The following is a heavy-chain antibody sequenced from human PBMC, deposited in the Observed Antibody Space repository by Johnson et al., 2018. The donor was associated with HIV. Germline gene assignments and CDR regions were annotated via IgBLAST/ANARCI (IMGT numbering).Heavy chain of an antibody. J-gene: IGHJ3*02. V-gene: IGHV3-15*01. CDR3: TTQQRADAFDI. CDR1: GFTFSNAW. CDR2: IKSKTYGGTT. Sequence: MQLVESGGGLVKPGGSLRLSCAASGFTFSNAWMSWVRQAPGKGLEWVGRIKSKTYGGTTDYAAPVKGRFTISRDDSKNTLYLQMNSLKTEDTAVYYCTTQQRADAFDIWGQGTMVTVSS. D-gene: IGHD6-13*01.